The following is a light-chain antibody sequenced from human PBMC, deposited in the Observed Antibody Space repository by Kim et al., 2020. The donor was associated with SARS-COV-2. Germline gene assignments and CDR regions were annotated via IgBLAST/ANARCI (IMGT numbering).Light chain of an antibody. CDR1: KVGDKY. CDR2: QDT. CDR3: QAWDSSTHVV. V-gene: IGLV3-1*01. J-gene: IGLJ2*01. Sequence: SPGQTASIACSGEKVGDKYVCWYQQKPGQSPVLVIYQDTKRPSGIPERFSGSNSGNTATLTISGTQAMDEADYYCQAWDSSTHVVFGGGTQLTVL.